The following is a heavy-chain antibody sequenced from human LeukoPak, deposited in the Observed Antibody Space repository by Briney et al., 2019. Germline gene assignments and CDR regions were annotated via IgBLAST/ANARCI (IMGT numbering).Heavy chain of an antibody. CDR1: GFTFSSYA. CDR3: AKLAYYDFWSGYYEGWYFDC. J-gene: IGHJ4*02. Sequence: PGGSLRLSCAASGFTFSSYAMSWVRQAPGKGLEWVSAISGSGGSTYYADSVKGRFTISRDNSKNTLYLQMNSLRAEDTAVYYCAKLAYYDFWSGYYEGWYFDCWGQGTLVTVSS. D-gene: IGHD3-3*01. V-gene: IGHV3-23*01. CDR2: ISGSGGST.